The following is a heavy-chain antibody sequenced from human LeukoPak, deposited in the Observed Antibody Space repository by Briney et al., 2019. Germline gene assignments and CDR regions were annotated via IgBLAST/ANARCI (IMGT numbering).Heavy chain of an antibody. CDR3: ARLRETFIVVVVAATRGEVDY. Sequence: GGSLRLSCAASGFTFSSYWMSWVRQAPGKGLEWVANIKQDGSEKYYVDSVKGRFTISRDNSKNTLYLQMNSLRAEDTAVYYCARLRETFIVVVVAATRGEVDYWGQGTLVTVSS. CDR1: GFTFSSYW. J-gene: IGHJ4*02. D-gene: IGHD2-15*01. V-gene: IGHV3-7*01. CDR2: IKQDGSEK.